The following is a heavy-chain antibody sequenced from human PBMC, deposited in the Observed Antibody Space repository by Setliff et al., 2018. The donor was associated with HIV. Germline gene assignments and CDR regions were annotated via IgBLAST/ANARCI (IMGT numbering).Heavy chain of an antibody. Sequence: TSETLSLTCNVSGGSISSGGFYWNWVRQHPGKGLEWIGYIYNSGSTYYSPSLQSRLTISVDTSKNQLSLKLTSVTAADTAVYYCARLTYYHDTSGPAAAFDIWGQGTMVTVSS. CDR1: GGSISSGGFY. V-gene: IGHV4-31*03. J-gene: IGHJ3*02. D-gene: IGHD3-22*01. CDR2: IYNSGST. CDR3: ARLTYYHDTSGPAAAFDI.